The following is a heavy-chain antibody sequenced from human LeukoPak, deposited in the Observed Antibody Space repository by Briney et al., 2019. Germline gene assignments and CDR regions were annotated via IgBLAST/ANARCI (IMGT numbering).Heavy chain of an antibody. V-gene: IGHV4-4*07. D-gene: IGHD6-19*01. CDR1: GGSISSYY. CDR3: AKFGRGSGWTLLGFFDY. Sequence: SETLSLTCTVSGGSISSYYWSWIRQPTGKGLEWIGRIYTSGSTNYNPSLKSRVTMSVDTSKNQFSLKLSSVTAADTAVYYCAKFGRGSGWTLLGFFDYWGQGTLVTVSS. J-gene: IGHJ4*02. CDR2: IYTSGST.